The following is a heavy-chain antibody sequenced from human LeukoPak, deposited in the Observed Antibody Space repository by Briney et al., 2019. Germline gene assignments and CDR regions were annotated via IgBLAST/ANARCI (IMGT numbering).Heavy chain of an antibody. V-gene: IGHV1-18*01. CDR2: ISAYNGNT. Sequence: GASVKVSCKASGYTFTSYGISWVRQAPGQGLEWMGWISAYNGNTNYAQKLQGRVTMTTDTSTSTAYMELRSLRSDDTAVYYCARVPADYDILTAIFDYWGQGTLVTVSS. J-gene: IGHJ4*02. D-gene: IGHD3-9*01. CDR1: GYTFTSYG. CDR3: ARVPADYDILTAIFDY.